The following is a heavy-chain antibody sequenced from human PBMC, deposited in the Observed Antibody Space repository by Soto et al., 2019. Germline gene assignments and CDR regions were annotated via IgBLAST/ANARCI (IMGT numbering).Heavy chain of an antibody. CDR3: GRPTYYYNSSGPPAY. Sequence: GGSLRLSCVASGFTFSSYSMNWVRQAPGKGLEWVSYISSSSSTIFYTDSVKGRFTVSRDNAKNSLYLQMNSLRAEDTAVYYCGRPTYYYNSSGPPAYWGQGTLVTVP. D-gene: IGHD3-22*01. CDR1: GFTFSSYS. CDR2: ISSSSSTI. V-gene: IGHV3-48*01. J-gene: IGHJ4*02.